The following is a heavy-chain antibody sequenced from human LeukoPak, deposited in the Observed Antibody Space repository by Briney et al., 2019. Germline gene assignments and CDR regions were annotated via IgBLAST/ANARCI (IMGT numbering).Heavy chain of an antibody. D-gene: IGHD3-10*01. V-gene: IGHV3-7*01. CDR2: IKQDGSEK. J-gene: IGHJ4*02. Sequence: PGGSLRLSCAASGFIFSRDSMNWVRQAPGKGLEWVANIKQDGSEKYYADSVKGRFTISRDSAKNSLYLQMNSLSPEDTAVYYCARYYDSGSSDYFDYWGQGTLVTVSS. CDR3: ARYYDSGSSDYFDY. CDR1: GFIFSRDS.